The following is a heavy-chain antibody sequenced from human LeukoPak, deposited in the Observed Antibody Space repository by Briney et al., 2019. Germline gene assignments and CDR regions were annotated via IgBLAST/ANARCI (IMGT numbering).Heavy chain of an antibody. CDR2: ISSSSSYI. Sequence: GGSLRLSCAASGFTFSSYSMNWVRRAPGKGLEWVSSISSSSSYIYYADSVKGRFTISRDNAKNSLYLQMNSLRAEDTAVYYCARDPLGAPYYFDYWGQGTLVTVSS. J-gene: IGHJ4*02. CDR3: ARDPLGAPYYFDY. V-gene: IGHV3-21*01. D-gene: IGHD3-16*01. CDR1: GFTFSSYS.